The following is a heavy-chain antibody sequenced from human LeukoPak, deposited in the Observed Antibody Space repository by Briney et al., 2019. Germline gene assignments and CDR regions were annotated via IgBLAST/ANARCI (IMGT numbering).Heavy chain of an antibody. Sequence: ASVKVSCKASGYTFTGYYMHWVRQAPGQGLEWMGWISLNTGAPNIRQKFQGRVTMTKDTSISAAYMELSRLRSDDTAVYYCTRDHCSYINCYEDYYYGMDVWGQGTTVTVSS. J-gene: IGHJ6*02. V-gene: IGHV1-2*02. CDR1: GYTFTGYY. CDR2: ISLNTGAP. D-gene: IGHD2-2*01. CDR3: TRDHCSYINCYEDYYYGMDV.